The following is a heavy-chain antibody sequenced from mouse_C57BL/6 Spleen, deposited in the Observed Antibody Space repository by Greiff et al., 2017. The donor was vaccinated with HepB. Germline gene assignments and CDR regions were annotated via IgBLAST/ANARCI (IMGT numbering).Heavy chain of an antibody. CDR2: INYDGSST. Sequence: DVKLVESEGGLVQPGSSMKLSCTASGFTFSDYYMAWVRQVPEKGLEWVANINYDGSSTYYLDSLKSRFIISRDNAKNILYLQMSSLKSEDTATYYCARDGDYDRYFDVWGTGTTVTVSS. J-gene: IGHJ1*03. CDR3: ARDGDYDRYFDV. D-gene: IGHD2-4*01. CDR1: GFTFSDYY. V-gene: IGHV5-16*01.